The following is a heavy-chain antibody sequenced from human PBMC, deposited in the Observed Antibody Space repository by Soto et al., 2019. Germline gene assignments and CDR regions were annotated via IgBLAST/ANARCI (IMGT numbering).Heavy chain of an antibody. Sequence: PGESLKISCKGSGYSFTSYWIGWVRQMPGKGLEWMGIIYPGDSDTRYSPSFQGQVTISADKSISTAYLQWSSLKASDTAMYYCASPGGDCSGGSCSIKNDAFDIWGQGTMVNGSS. CDR2: IYPGDSDT. CDR1: GYSFTSYW. J-gene: IGHJ3*02. V-gene: IGHV5-51*01. D-gene: IGHD2-15*01. CDR3: ASPGGDCSGGSCSIKNDAFDI.